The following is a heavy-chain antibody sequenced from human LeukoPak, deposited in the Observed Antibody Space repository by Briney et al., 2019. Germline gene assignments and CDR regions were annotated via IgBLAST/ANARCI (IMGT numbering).Heavy chain of an antibody. CDR2: INPNSGGT. J-gene: IGHJ5*02. CDR1: GYTFTGYY. V-gene: IGHV1-2*06. Sequence: GASVKVSCKASGYTFTGYYMHWVRQAPGQGLEWMGRINPNSGGTNYAQKFQGRVTMTRDTSISTAYMELSRLRSDDTAVYYCARVSYCDSSGYSFDPWGQGTLVTVSS. D-gene: IGHD3-22*01. CDR3: ARVSYCDSSGYSFDP.